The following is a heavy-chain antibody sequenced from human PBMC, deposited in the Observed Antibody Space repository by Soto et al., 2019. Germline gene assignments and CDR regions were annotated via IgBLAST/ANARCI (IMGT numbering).Heavy chain of an antibody. J-gene: IGHJ4*02. V-gene: IGHV4-34*01. CDR2: INHSGST. D-gene: IGHD3-3*01. CDR3: ARGNFWSGYNFDY. Sequence: SETLSLTCAVYGGSFSGYYWSWLRQPPGKGLEWIGEINHSGSTNYNPSLKSRVTISVDTSKNQFSLKLSSATAADTAVYYCARGNFWSGYNFDYWGQGTLVTVSS. CDR1: GGSFSGYY.